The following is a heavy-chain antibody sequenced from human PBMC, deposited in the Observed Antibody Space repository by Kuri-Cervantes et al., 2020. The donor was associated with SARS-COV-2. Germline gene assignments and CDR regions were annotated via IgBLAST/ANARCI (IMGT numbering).Heavy chain of an antibody. V-gene: IGHV3-30-3*01. CDR3: AKDQGDSYGISYFDY. D-gene: IGHD5-18*01. CDR2: ISYDGSNK. Sequence: GGSLRLSCAASGFTFSSYAMHWVRQAPGKGLEWVAVISYDGSNKYYADSMKGRFTISRDNSKNTLYLQMSSLRAEDTAVYYCAKDQGDSYGISYFDYWGQGTLVTVSS. J-gene: IGHJ4*02. CDR1: GFTFSSYA.